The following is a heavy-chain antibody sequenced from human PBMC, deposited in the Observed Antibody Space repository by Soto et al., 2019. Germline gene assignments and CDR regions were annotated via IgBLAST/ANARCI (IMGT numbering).Heavy chain of an antibody. V-gene: IGHV3-30-3*01. CDR3: ARASGHIYATLHGPFDH. CDR2: ISHDGNNK. CDR1: GFTFNRHP. D-gene: IGHD2-8*01. Sequence: QVQLVESGGGVVQPGRSLRLSCAASGFTFNRHPLHWVRQAPGKGLEWVAVISHDGNNKYYADSVKGRLTISRDNSMNMLYLQMHGPRTADTAIFYCARASGHIYATLHGPFDHWGQGALVTVSS. J-gene: IGHJ4*02.